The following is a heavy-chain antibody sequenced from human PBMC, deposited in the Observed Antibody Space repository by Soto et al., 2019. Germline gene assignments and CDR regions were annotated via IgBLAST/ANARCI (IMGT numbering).Heavy chain of an antibody. Sequence: SETLSLTCTVSGGSISSGGYYWSWIRQHPGKGLEWIGYIYYSGSTYYNPSLKSRVTISVDTSKNQFSLKLSSVTAADTAVYYCARAFGSPTEFDPWGQGTLVTVSS. CDR3: ARAFGSPTEFDP. CDR2: IYYSGST. D-gene: IGHD3-16*01. CDR1: GGSISSGGYY. V-gene: IGHV4-31*03. J-gene: IGHJ5*02.